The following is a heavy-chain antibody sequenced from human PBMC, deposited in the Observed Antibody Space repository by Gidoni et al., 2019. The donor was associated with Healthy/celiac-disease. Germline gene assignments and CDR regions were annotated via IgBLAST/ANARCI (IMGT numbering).Heavy chain of an antibody. CDR1: GYSSSSGYY. CDR3: ARGPVYGMDV. CDR2: SYHSGSP. V-gene: IGHV4-38-2*01. J-gene: IGHJ6*02. Sequence: QVQLQESGPGLVKPSETLSLTCAVSGYSSSSGYYWGWIRQPPGKGLEWIGSSYHSGSPYYNPSLKSRVTISVDTSKNQFSLKLSSVTAADTAVYYCARGPVYGMDVWGQGTTVTVSS.